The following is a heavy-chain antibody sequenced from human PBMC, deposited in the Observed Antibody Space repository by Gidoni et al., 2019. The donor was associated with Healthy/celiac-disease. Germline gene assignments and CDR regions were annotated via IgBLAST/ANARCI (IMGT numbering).Heavy chain of an antibody. CDR3: ARALRAVAGTPPFYYYYYYGMDV. V-gene: IGHV3-30*04. D-gene: IGHD6-19*01. J-gene: IGHJ6*02. CDR1: GFTFSSYA. Sequence: QVQLVESGGGVVQPGRSLRLSCAASGFTFSSYAMHWVRQAPGKGLEWVAVISYDGSNKYYADSVKGRFTISRDNSKNTLYLQMNSLRAEDTAVYYCARALRAVAGTPPFYYYYYYGMDVWGQGTTVTVSS. CDR2: ISYDGSNK.